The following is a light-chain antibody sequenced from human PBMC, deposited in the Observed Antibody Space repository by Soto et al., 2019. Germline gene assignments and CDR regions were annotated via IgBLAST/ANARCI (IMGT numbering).Light chain of an antibody. CDR3: AAWDNSLNVLV. CDR2: LNN. CDR1: SSNIGTNT. Sequence: QSVLTQPPSASGTPGQRVSISCSGSSSNIGTNTVNWYQQLPGTAPKLLIYLNNRRPSGVPDRFSGSKSGTSASLAISGLRSEDEADYYCAAWDNSLNVLVFGGGTKLTVL. V-gene: IGLV1-44*01. J-gene: IGLJ2*01.